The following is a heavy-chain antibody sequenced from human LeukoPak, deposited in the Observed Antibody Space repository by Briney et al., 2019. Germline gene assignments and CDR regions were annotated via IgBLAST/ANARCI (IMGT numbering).Heavy chain of an antibody. V-gene: IGHV1-2*02. CDR1: GYTFTGYY. Sequence: ASVKVSCKSSGYTFTGYYMHWVRQAPGQGLEWMGWISPNTGGTNYAQKFQGRVTMTRDASIGTAYMELSSLISDDTAVYYCARDRNGGSAVAGDYWGQGTLVTVSS. J-gene: IGHJ4*02. CDR2: ISPNTGGT. CDR3: ARDRNGGSAVAGDY. D-gene: IGHD2-15*01.